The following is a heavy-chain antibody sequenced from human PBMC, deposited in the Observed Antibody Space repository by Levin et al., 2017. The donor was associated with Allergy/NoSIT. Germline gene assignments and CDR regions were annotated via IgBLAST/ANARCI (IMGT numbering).Heavy chain of an antibody. CDR2: ISYDGSNK. Sequence: GGSLRLSCAASGFTFSSYGMHWVRQAPGKGLEWVAVISYDGSNKYYADSVKGRFTISRDNSKNTLYLQMNSLRAEDTAVYYCAKGLDDFWSGPHDYWGQGTLVTVSS. V-gene: IGHV3-30*18. J-gene: IGHJ4*02. CDR3: AKGLDDFWSGPHDY. CDR1: GFTFSSYG. D-gene: IGHD3-3*01.